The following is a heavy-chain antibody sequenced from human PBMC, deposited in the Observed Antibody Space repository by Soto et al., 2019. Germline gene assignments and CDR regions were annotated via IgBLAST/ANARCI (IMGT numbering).Heavy chain of an antibody. D-gene: IGHD6-6*01. J-gene: IGHJ6*03. CDR1: GFTLSGYA. Sequence: EVQLAESGGGLAQPGGSLRLSCAASGFTLSGYAMDWVRQAPGKGLEYVSGISSNGVGTYYANSVQGRFTISRDNPKNTVYLQMGSLRPEDMAVYYCARRARPDFYYMDVWGKWTTVTVSS. CDR2: ISSNGVGT. CDR3: ARRARPDFYYMDV. V-gene: IGHV3-64*01.